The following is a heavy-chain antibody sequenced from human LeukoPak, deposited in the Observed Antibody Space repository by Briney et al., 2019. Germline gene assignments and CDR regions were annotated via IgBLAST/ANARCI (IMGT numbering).Heavy chain of an antibody. D-gene: IGHD2-21*02. CDR2: IYYSGST. Sequence: SETLSLTCTVSGGSISSSSYYWGWIRQPPGKGLEWIGSIYYSGSTYYNPSLKSRVTISVDTSKNQFSLKLSSVTAADTAVYYCARQGHIVVVTALGYWGQGTLVTVSS. CDR1: GGSISSSSYY. CDR3: ARQGHIVVVTALGY. J-gene: IGHJ4*02. V-gene: IGHV4-39*01.